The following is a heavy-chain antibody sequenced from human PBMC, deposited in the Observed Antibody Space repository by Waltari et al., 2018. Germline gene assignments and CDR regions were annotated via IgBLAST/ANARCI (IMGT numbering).Heavy chain of an antibody. CDR3: AKAHWDYGNYYYYYMDG. D-gene: IGHD1-7*01. CDR1: GFTFNSYA. V-gene: IGHV3-23*01. CDR2: ISGNGVSR. Sequence: LVQPGGSLRLSCAASGFTFNSYAMNWVRQAPGEGPEWVSTISGNGVSRYYADSVEGRFTISRDNSRNTVYLQMSSLRAEDTAIYYCAKAHWDYGNYYYYYMDGWGNGTTVIVSS. J-gene: IGHJ6*03.